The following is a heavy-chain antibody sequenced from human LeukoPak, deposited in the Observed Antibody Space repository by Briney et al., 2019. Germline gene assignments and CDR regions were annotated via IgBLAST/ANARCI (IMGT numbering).Heavy chain of an antibody. D-gene: IGHD4-17*01. Sequence: SETLSLTCTVSGGSISSSGYYWGWIRQPPGKGLEWIGSIYYSGSTYYNPSLKSRVTISVDTSKNQFSLKLSSVTAADTAVYYCARTRTSPRYGDYDDYWGQGTLVTVSS. CDR3: ARTRTSPRYGDYDDY. J-gene: IGHJ4*02. V-gene: IGHV4-39*01. CDR1: GGSISSSGYY. CDR2: IYYSGST.